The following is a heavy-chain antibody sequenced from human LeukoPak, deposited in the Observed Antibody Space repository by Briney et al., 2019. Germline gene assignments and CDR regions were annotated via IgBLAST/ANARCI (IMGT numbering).Heavy chain of an antibody. D-gene: IGHD3-22*01. CDR3: ATEEYYYDSSGYYQDY. J-gene: IGHJ4*02. CDR1: GFTFSSYA. Sequence: GGSLRLSCAASGFTFSSYAMSWVRQAPGKGLERVSAISGSGGSTYYADSVKGRFTISRDNSKNTLYLQMNSLRAEDTAVYYCATEEYYYDSSGYYQDYWGQGTLVTVSS. V-gene: IGHV3-23*01. CDR2: ISGSGGST.